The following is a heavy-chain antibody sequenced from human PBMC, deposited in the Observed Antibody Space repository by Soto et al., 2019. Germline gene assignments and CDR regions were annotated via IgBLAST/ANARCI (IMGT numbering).Heavy chain of an antibody. V-gene: IGHV3-66*01. CDR1: GFTVSSNY. D-gene: IGHD3-22*01. J-gene: IGHJ5*02. CDR3: ARMGDSSGYSGWFDP. CDR2: IYSGGST. Sequence: EVQLVESGGGLVQPGGSLRLSCAASGFTVSSNYMSWVRQAPGKGLEWVSVIYSGGSTYYADSVKGRFTISRDNSINTLYCQMNSLRAEDPAVYYCARMGDSSGYSGWFDPWGQGTLVTVSS.